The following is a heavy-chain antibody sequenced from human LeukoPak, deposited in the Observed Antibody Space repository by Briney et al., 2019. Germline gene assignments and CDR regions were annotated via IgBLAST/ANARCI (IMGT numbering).Heavy chain of an antibody. V-gene: IGHV3-23*01. CDR2: ISDSGGNT. Sequence: PGGSLRLSCAASGFTFSFYAMSWVRQAPGKGLEWVSGISDSGGNTYYADSVKGRFTVSRDNSKNTLYVQMNSLRAEDTAVYYCAKPFSGSNYFDHWGQGTLVTVSS. J-gene: IGHJ4*02. CDR1: GFTFSFYA. D-gene: IGHD6-19*01. CDR3: AKPFSGSNYFDH.